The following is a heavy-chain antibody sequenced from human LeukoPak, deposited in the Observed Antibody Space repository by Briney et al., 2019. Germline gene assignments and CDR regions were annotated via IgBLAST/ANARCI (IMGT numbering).Heavy chain of an antibody. CDR3: ARDHYGLSYGDYGRYFDY. J-gene: IGHJ4*02. Sequence: GSSVKVSCKASGGTFSSYAISWVRQAPGQGLEWMGGIIPIFGTANYAQKFQGSVTITADESTSTTYMELRSLRSDDTAVYYCARDHYGLSYGDYGRYFDYWGQGTLVTVSS. CDR1: GGTFSSYA. V-gene: IGHV1-69*01. D-gene: IGHD4-17*01. CDR2: IIPIFGTA.